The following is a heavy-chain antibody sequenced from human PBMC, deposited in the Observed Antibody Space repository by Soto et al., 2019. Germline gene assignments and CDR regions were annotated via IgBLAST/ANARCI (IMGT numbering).Heavy chain of an antibody. CDR1: GFTFSAYG. D-gene: IGHD3-10*01. V-gene: IGHV3-33*01. J-gene: IGHJ3*01. CDR3: VRGPGSGTHLSTFDA. Sequence: GGSLSLSCAAAGFTFSAYGMSWVRQAPGKGLEWVALIWYHGNTEEYAESVKGRFTISRDNSKNTVFLQIHSLRVEDMAVYYCVRGPGSGTHLSTFDAWGEGTMVTVSS. CDR2: IWYHGNTE.